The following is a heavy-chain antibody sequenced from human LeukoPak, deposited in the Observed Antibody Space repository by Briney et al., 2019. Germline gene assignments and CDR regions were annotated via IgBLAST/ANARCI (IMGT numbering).Heavy chain of an antibody. CDR1: GFTFSSYW. CDR3: AREGYDSSGYYAY. J-gene: IGHJ4*02. CDR2: IKQDGSEK. Sequence: GGPLRLSCAASGFTFSSYWMSWVRQAPGKGLEWVANIKQDGSEKYYVDSVKGRFTISRDNAKNSLYLQMNSLRAEDTAVYYCAREGYDSSGYYAYWGQGTLVTVSS. D-gene: IGHD3-22*01. V-gene: IGHV3-7*03.